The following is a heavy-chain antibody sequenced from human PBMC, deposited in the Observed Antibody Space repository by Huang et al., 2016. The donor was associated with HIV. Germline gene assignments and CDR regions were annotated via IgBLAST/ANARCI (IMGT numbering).Heavy chain of an antibody. CDR3: ATGFDVFFDF. Sequence: QVQLVQSRAEVKKPGASVKVSCKVSEYTLTELSIHWVRQPPGKGLEWMGGVDPEIGETSYAQKFQGRVTMTEDTSTETAFMERSGLRPEDTAVYYWATGFDVFFDFWGQGTLVTVSS. CDR1: EYTLTELS. D-gene: IGHD3-9*01. J-gene: IGHJ4*02. CDR2: VDPEIGET. V-gene: IGHV1-24*01.